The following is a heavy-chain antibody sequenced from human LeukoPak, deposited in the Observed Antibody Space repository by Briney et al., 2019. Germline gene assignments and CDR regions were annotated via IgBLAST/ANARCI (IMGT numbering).Heavy chain of an antibody. CDR1: GFTSSNYA. CDR2: ISSNGGST. Sequence: GGALRLSCSASGFTSSNYAMYWVRQAPGKGPEYISAISSNGGSTYYADSVKGRFTISRDNSKNTLYLQMSSLRSEDTAVYYCVGDGRDGYNTYFQHWGQGTLVTVSS. CDR3: VGDGRDGYNTYFQH. D-gene: IGHD5-24*01. V-gene: IGHV3-64D*08. J-gene: IGHJ1*01.